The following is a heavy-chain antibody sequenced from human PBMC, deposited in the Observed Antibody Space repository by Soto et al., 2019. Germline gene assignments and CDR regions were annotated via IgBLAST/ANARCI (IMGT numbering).Heavy chain of an antibody. CDR1: GFTFGNYA. Sequence: EVQLLDSGGGLAQPGGSLRLSCAASGFTFGNYAMNWVRQAPGKGLEWVSTVSGNGAVTYYADSVKRRFTISRDNSRSTLYLQMNNLRAEDTAIYFCAKVPASLTTFDYWGQGTLVTVSS. D-gene: IGHD2-2*01. CDR3: AKVPASLTTFDY. J-gene: IGHJ4*02. V-gene: IGHV3-23*01. CDR2: VSGNGAVT.